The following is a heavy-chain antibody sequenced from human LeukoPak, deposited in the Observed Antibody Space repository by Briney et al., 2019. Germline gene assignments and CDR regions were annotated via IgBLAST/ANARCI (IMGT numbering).Heavy chain of an antibody. CDR2: IYYSGST. CDR3: ARHYDSSAYWYYFDY. V-gene: IGHV4-59*08. D-gene: IGHD3-22*01. CDR1: GGSISSYY. J-gene: IGHJ4*02. Sequence: SETLSLTCTVSGGSISSYYWSWIRQPPGKGLEWIGYIYYSGSTYYNPSLKSRVTISVDTSKNQFSLKLSSVTAADTAVYYCARHYDSSAYWYYFDYWGQGTLVTVSS.